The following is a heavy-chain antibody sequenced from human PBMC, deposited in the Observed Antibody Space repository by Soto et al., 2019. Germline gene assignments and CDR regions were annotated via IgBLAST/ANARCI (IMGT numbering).Heavy chain of an antibody. V-gene: IGHV3-30-3*01. CDR2: IPYDGSNK. Sequence: GGSLRLSCEASGFNFSSYAIHWVRKAPGKGLEWVAVIPYDGSNKYYADSVKGRFTISRDNSKNTLYLQMNSLRAEDTAVYYCARGEAVSEATGLEPFDYWGQGTLVTVSS. CDR3: ARGEAVSEATGLEPFDY. D-gene: IGHD5-12*01. CDR1: GFNFSSYA. J-gene: IGHJ4*02.